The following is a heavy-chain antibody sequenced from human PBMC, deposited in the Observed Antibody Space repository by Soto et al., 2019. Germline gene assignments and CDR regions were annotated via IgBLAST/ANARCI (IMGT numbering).Heavy chain of an antibody. CDR1: GGSVSSGSYY. Sequence: ETLSLTCTVSGGSVSSGSYYWSWIRQPPGKGLEWIGYIYYSGSTNYNPSLKSRVTISVDTSKNQFSLKLSSVTAADTAVYYCARGRGGYSSGWYYFDYWGQGTLVTVSS. J-gene: IGHJ4*02. CDR2: IYYSGST. V-gene: IGHV4-61*01. CDR3: ARGRGGYSSGWYYFDY. D-gene: IGHD6-19*01.